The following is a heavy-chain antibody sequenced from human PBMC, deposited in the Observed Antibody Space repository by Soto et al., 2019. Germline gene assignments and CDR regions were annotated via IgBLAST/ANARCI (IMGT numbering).Heavy chain of an antibody. V-gene: IGHV4-34*01. CDR1: GGSFSGYY. CDR3: ARRAVGVVVTAIQRKPFDY. Sequence: PSETLSLTCAVYGGSFSGYYWSWTRQPPGKGLEWIWEINHSGSTNYNPSLKSRVTISVDTSKNQFSLKLSSVTAADTAVYYCARRAVGVVVTAIQRKPFDYWGQGTLVTVSS. CDR2: INHSGST. D-gene: IGHD2-21*02. J-gene: IGHJ4*02.